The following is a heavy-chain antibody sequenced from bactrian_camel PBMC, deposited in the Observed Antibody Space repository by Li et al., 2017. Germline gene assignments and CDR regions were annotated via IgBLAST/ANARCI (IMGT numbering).Heavy chain of an antibody. Sequence: DVQLVESGGGSVQAGGSLRLSCAASGYTYSSYCMGWFRQAPGKEREGVAAIDSDGKIHYGTSAKGRFTISQDNGKNAVFLQMNELKPEDTGVYYCAAVNSPPPVSVLCSRGYHSSYSTRIKYWGQGTQVTVS. CDR3: AAVNSPPPVSVLCSRGYHSSYSTRIKY. J-gene: IGHJ4*01. V-gene: IGHV3S10*01. D-gene: IGHD2*01. CDR1: GYTYSSYC. CDR2: IDSDGKI.